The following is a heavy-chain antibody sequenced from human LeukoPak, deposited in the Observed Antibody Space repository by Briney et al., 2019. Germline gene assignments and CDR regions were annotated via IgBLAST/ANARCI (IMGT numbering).Heavy chain of an antibody. CDR1: GYSFTDYW. D-gene: IGHD5-18*01. CDR2: IFPGNSHT. J-gene: IGHJ4*02. CDR3: ARHDIQLWFFDY. Sequence: LGESLKISCKGFGYSFTDYWIDWVRQMPGKGLEWMGIIFPGNSHTTYSPSFQGQVTISADKSIDTAYLQWSSLKASDTAMYYCARHDIQLWFFDYWGQGTLVTVSS. V-gene: IGHV5-51*01.